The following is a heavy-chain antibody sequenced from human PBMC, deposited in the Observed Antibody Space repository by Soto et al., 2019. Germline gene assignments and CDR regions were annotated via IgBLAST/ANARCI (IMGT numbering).Heavy chain of an antibody. V-gene: IGHV4-34*01. D-gene: IGHD2-8*02. CDR3: ARDKITGLFEY. CDR2: INHSGST. J-gene: IGHJ4*02. Sequence: QVQLQQWGAGLLKPSETLSLTCAVYGGSFSAYYWTWIRQPPGTGLEWIGEINHSGSTNYNPSLKRXVTISVDTSKNQFSLKLTSVTAADTAVYYCARDKITGLFEYWGQGTLVTVSS. CDR1: GGSFSAYY.